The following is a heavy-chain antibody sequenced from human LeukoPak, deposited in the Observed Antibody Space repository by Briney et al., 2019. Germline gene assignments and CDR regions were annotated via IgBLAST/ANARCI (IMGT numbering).Heavy chain of an antibody. CDR2: VSNDGTYT. CDR3: AITVDCRTTTDCYSYFHH. D-gene: IGHD2-21*02. V-gene: IGHV3-74*03. CDR1: GFTFSSYF. Sequence: GGSLRLSCAASGFTFSSYFMHWVRQAPGKGLVWVSRVSNDGTYTEYADSVKGRFTISRDNAKDTLYLQVNSLRAEDTAVYYCAITVDCRTTTDCYSYFHHWGQGTLVTVSS. J-gene: IGHJ1*01.